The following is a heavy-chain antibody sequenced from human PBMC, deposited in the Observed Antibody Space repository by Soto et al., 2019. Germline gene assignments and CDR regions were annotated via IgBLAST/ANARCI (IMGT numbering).Heavy chain of an antibody. J-gene: IGHJ4*02. D-gene: IGHD5-12*01. V-gene: IGHV4-30-2*05. CDR2: IYYSGST. CDR1: GSSISSGGYS. CDR3: ARWLGYGPHFDY. Sequence: SETLSLTCALSGSSISSGGYSWSWIRQPPGKGLEWIGYIYYSGSTYYNPSLKSRVTISVDTSKNQFSLKLSSVTAADTAVYYCARWLGYGPHFDYWGQGTLVTGSS.